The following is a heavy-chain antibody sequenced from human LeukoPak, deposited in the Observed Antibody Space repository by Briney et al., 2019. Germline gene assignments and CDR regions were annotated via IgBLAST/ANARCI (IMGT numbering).Heavy chain of an antibody. D-gene: IGHD5-18*01. J-gene: IGHJ3*02. CDR1: GGTFSSYA. Sequence: SVKVSCKASGGTFSSYAISWVRQAPGQGLEWMGGIIPIFGTANYAQKFQGRVTITTDESTSTAYMELNSLRSEDTAVYYCASGKGRSRVGYSYGFYVDAFDIWGQGTMVTVSS. CDR3: ASGKGRSRVGYSYGFYVDAFDI. CDR2: IIPIFGTA. V-gene: IGHV1-69*05.